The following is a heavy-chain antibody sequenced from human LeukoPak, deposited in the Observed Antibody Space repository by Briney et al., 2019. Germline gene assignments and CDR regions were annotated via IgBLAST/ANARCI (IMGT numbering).Heavy chain of an antibody. CDR2: TYYSVST. J-gene: IGHJ4*02. CDR1: GGSISSSSYY. CDR3: ARASTNYYDSSGYAY. V-gene: IGHV4-39*07. D-gene: IGHD3-22*01. Sequence: SETLSLTCTVSGGSISSSSYYWGWIRQPPGKGLEWIGSTYYSVSTYYNPSLKSRVTISVDTSKNQFSLKLSSVTAADTAVYYCARASTNYYDSSGYAYWGQGTLVTVSS.